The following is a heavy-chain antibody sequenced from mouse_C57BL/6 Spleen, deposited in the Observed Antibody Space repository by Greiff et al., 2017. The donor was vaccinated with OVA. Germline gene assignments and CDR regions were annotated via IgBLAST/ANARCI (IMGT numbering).Heavy chain of an antibody. V-gene: IGHV1-52*01. D-gene: IGHD2-4*01. J-gene: IGHJ2*01. CDR3: ARGYYDYDSYYFDY. Sequence: QVQLQQSGAELVRPGSSVKLSCKASGYTFTSYWMHWVKQRPIQGLEWIGNIDPSDSETHYNQKFKDKATLTVDKSSSTAYMQLSSLTSEDSAVYYCARGYYDYDSYYFDYWGQGTTLTVSS. CDR1: GYTFTSYW. CDR2: IDPSDSET.